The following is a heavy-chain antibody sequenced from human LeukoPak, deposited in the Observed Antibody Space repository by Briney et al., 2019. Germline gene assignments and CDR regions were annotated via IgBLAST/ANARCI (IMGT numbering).Heavy chain of an antibody. J-gene: IGHJ4*02. D-gene: IGHD2-21*02. CDR1: GFTFNSYA. Sequence: GGSLRLSCAVSGFTFNSYAMTWVRQAPGKGLEWVSGISASGGSTYYADSVKGRFTISRDNFKNTLYLQMNSLRAEDTAVYYCAKGHYPDACCAGDCYYSYWGQGSLVTVSS. V-gene: IGHV3-23*01. CDR3: AKGHYPDACCAGDCYYSY. CDR2: ISASGGST.